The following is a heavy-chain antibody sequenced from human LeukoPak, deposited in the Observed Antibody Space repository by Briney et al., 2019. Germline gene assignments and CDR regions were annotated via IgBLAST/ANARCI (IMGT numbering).Heavy chain of an antibody. J-gene: IGHJ4*02. Sequence: GGSLRLSCAASGFAFSTYGMHWVRQAPGKGLEWVAVIWYDGSNKYYADSVKGRFTISRDNSKDTLYLQMNSLRAEDTAVYYCASAAGPFDNWGQGTLVTVSS. CDR1: GFAFSTYG. V-gene: IGHV3-33*01. CDR2: IWYDGSNK. CDR3: ASAAGPFDN. D-gene: IGHD6-13*01.